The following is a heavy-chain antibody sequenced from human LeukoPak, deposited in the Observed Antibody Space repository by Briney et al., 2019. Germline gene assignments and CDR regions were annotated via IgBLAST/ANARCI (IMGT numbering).Heavy chain of an antibody. CDR1: GFTFSTYA. J-gene: IGHJ4*02. Sequence: GGSLRLSCAASGFTFSTYAMSWVRQAPGKGLEWVSTISGSGGSTYYADSVKGRFTISRDNSKNTLYLQMNSMRAVQAAIYYCAKVQDYDILTGYYIAGGKFDYWGQGTLVTVSS. V-gene: IGHV3-23*01. CDR3: AKVQDYDILTGYYIAGGKFDY. D-gene: IGHD3-9*01. CDR2: ISGSGGST.